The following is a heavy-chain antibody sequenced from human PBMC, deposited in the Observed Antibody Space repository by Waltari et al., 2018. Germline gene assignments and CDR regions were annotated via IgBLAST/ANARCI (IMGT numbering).Heavy chain of an antibody. CDR1: GFTFHSVW. CDR3: ATTLFRTQRGDGVDV. V-gene: IGHV3-7*01. J-gene: IGHJ6*02. Sequence: EVHVVESGGGWVQPGGSLRLSCAAYGFTFHSVWMSWVRQAPGKGLCWVASINQDGSDTYYVDSVKGRFIISRDNAENSLFLQLSSLSAEDTAVYSCATTLFRTQRGDGVDVWGQGTTVIVSS. CDR2: INQDGSDT. D-gene: IGHD5-18*01.